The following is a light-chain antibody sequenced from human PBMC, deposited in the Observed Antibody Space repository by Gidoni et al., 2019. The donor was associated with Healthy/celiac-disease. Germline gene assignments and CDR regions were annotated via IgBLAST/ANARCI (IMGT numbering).Light chain of an antibody. J-gene: IGKJ1*01. CDR3: QQYGSSPPWT. V-gene: IGKV3-20*01. CDR2: GAS. Sequence: EIVLTQSPGTLSLSPGERATLSCRASQSGSSSYLAWYQQKPGQAPRLLIYGASSRATGIPDRVSGSGSGTDFTLTISRLEREDFAVYYCQQYGSSPPWTFGQGTKVEIK. CDR1: QSGSSSY.